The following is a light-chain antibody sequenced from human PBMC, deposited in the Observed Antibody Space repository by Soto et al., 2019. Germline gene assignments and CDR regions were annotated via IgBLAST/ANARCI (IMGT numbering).Light chain of an antibody. Sequence: DIQMTQSPSTLSASVGDRVTITCRASQSISSWLAWYQQKPGKAPKHLIYKASSLESGVPSSFSGSGSGTEFTLTIISLQPDDFATYYCQQYNSYSMYTFGQGTKLEIK. CDR2: KAS. V-gene: IGKV1-5*03. J-gene: IGKJ2*01. CDR3: QQYNSYSMYT. CDR1: QSISSW.